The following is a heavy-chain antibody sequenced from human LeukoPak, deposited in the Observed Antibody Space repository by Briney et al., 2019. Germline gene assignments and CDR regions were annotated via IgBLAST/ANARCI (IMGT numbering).Heavy chain of an antibody. V-gene: IGHV3-30-3*01. CDR2: ISHDGSNK. D-gene: IGHD3-10*01. CDR1: GFTFSSYA. J-gene: IGHJ3*02. CDR3: ARDQFGELVVCTFHI. Sequence: GSLRLSCAASGFTFSSYAMHWVRQAPGKGLEWVAVISHDGSNKYYADPVKGRFTISRDNSKNTLYLQMNSLRAEDTAVYYCARDQFGELVVCTFHIWGQGTMVTVSS.